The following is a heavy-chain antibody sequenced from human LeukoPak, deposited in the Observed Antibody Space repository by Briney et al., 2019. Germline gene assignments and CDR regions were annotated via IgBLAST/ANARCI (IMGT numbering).Heavy chain of an antibody. D-gene: IGHD5-24*01. CDR3: ARVRRDGYNPSGDYYYMDV. Sequence: SETLSLTCTVSGGSISSSSYYWGWIRQPPGKGLEWIGSIYYSGSTYYNPSLKSRVTISVDTSKNQFSLKLSSVTAADTAVYYCARVRRDGYNPSGDYYYMDVWGKGTTVTISS. CDR1: GGSISSSSYY. CDR2: IYYSGST. J-gene: IGHJ6*03. V-gene: IGHV4-39*07.